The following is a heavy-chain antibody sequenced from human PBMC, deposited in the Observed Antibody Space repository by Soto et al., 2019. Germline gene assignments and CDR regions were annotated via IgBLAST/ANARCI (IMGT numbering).Heavy chain of an antibody. CDR1: DFVFSNYE. CDR3: ARGHYLTGWFDC. V-gene: IGHV3-48*03. CDR2: ISSSGGIK. Sequence: DVQLVESGGGLVQPGGSLRLSCAASDFVFSNYEMSWVRQAPGKGLESIAYISSSGGIKYYADSVKGRFTILRDNSKNSLYLEMTTLKPEDTALYSCARGHYLTGWFDCWGQGTLVTVSS. D-gene: IGHD6-19*01. J-gene: IGHJ4*02.